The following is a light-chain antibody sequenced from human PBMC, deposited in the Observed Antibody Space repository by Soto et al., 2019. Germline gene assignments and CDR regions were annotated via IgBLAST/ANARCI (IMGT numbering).Light chain of an antibody. V-gene: IGKV3-20*01. CDR1: QSVSRY. Sequence: EIALTQSPATLSLSPGERATLSCRASQSVSRYLAWYQQKPGQAPRLLIYDASNRATGIPARFSGSGSGTDFTLTISRLEPGDFAVYYCQQYGSSPPTWTFGQGTKVDIK. J-gene: IGKJ1*01. CDR3: QQYGSSPPTWT. CDR2: DAS.